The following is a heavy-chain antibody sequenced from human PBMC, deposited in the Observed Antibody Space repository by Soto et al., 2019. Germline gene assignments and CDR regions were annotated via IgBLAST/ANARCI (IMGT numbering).Heavy chain of an antibody. J-gene: IGHJ6*03. D-gene: IGHD2-2*01. CDR1: GYTFTSYG. V-gene: IGHV1-18*01. Sequence: GASVKVSCKASGYTFTSYGISWVRQAPGQGLEWMGWISAYNGNTNYAQKLQGRVTMTTDTSTSTAYMELRSLRSDDTAVYYCARATDDIVVVPAAPTRYYYYMDVWGKGTTVTVSS. CDR3: ARATDDIVVVPAAPTRYYYYMDV. CDR2: ISAYNGNT.